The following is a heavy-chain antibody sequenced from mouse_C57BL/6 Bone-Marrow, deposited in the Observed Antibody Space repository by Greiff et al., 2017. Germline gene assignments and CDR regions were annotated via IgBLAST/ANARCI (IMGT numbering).Heavy chain of an antibody. CDR2: INPYNGGP. Sequence: VHVKQSGPVLVKPGASVKMSCKASGYTFTDYYMNWVKQSHGKSLEWIGVINPYNGGPSYNQKFKGKATLTVDKSSSTAYMELNSLTSEDSAVYYCARSPLFAYGGQGTLVTVSA. J-gene: IGHJ3*01. V-gene: IGHV1-19*01. CDR1: GYTFTDYY. CDR3: ARSPLFAY.